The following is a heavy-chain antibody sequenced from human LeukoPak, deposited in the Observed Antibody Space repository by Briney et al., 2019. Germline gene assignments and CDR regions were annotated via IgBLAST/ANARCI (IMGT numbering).Heavy chain of an antibody. CDR3: ARGAWGEQQLPSDY. CDR1: GFTFSSYS. V-gene: IGHV3-21*01. Sequence: PGRTLSLSCAASGFTFSSYSMNWVRQAPGKGRECVSSISSSSSYIYYADSVKGRFTISRDNAKNSLYLQMNSLRAEDTAVYYCARGAWGEQQLPSDYWGQGTLVTVSS. J-gene: IGHJ4*02. CDR2: ISSSSSYI. D-gene: IGHD6-13*01.